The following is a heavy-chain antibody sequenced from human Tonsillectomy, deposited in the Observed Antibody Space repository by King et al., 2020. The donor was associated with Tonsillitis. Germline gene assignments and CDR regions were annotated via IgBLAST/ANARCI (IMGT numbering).Heavy chain of an antibody. V-gene: IGHV3-9*01. CDR3: AKDKEAGGTSPLDF. D-gene: IGHD1-26*01. J-gene: IGHJ4*02. CDR2: ISWNSGSK. Sequence: VQLVESGGGLVQPGKSLRLSCAASGFTFDNYAMHWVRQAPGKGLEWVSGISWNSGSKDYADSVKGRFTISRDNANNSLYLQLNSLGTEDSALYFCAKDKEAGGTSPLDFWGQGTPVTVSS. CDR1: GFTFDNYA.